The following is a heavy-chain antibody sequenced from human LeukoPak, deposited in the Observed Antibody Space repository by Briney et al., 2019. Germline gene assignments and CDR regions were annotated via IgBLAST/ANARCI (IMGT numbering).Heavy chain of an antibody. V-gene: IGHV3-48*02. J-gene: IGHJ4*02. D-gene: IGHD3-10*01. CDR3: ARSPVWFGEIMGY. CDR1: GFTFSSYE. CDR2: ISSGSSTI. Sequence: GGSLRLSCAASGFTFSSYEMNWVRQAPGKGLEWLSYISSGSSTIYYADSVKGRFTISRDNAKNSLYLQMNSLRDEDTAVYYCARSPVWFGEIMGYWGQGTLVTVSS.